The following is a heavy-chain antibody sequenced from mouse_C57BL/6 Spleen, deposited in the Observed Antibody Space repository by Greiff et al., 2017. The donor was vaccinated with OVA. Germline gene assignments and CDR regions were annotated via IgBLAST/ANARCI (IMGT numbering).Heavy chain of an antibody. CDR2: ISDGGSYT. CDR1: GFTFSSYA. Sequence: EVHLVESGGGLVKPGGSLKLSCAASGFTFSSYAMSWVRQTPEKRLEWVATISDGGSYTYYPDNVKGRFTISRDNAKNNLYLQMSHLKSEDTAMYYCARAHSNYYYFDYWGQGTTRTVSS. CDR3: ARAHSNYYYFDY. J-gene: IGHJ2*01. D-gene: IGHD2-5*01. V-gene: IGHV5-4*01.